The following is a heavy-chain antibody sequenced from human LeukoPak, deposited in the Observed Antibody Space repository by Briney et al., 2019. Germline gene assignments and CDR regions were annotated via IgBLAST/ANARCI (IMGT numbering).Heavy chain of an antibody. D-gene: IGHD3-22*01. J-gene: IGHJ4*02. CDR2: INPNSGGT. Sequence: ASVKVSCKASGYTLTDYYMHWVRQAPGQGLEWLGRINPNSGGTNYAQKFQGRVTMTRDTSISTVYIELSRLRSDDTAVYYCARVGYYESSGYYEYWGQGTLVTVSS. CDR1: GYTLTDYY. V-gene: IGHV1-2*06. CDR3: ARVGYYESSGYYEY.